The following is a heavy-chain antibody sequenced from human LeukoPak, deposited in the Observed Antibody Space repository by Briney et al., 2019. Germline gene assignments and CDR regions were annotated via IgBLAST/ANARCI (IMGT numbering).Heavy chain of an antibody. D-gene: IGHD1-26*01. CDR2: ISGSGTST. CDR1: GFTFNSHA. J-gene: IGHJ4*02. Sequence: GGALRLSCAASGFTFNSHAMSWGRQAPGKGLERVSSISGSGTSTYSADSVKGRFTISRDNSKNTAYLQMNSLRAEDTAIYYCAKKKIGSYYFDNWGQGTLVTVSS. CDR3: AKKKIGSYYFDN. V-gene: IGHV3-23*01.